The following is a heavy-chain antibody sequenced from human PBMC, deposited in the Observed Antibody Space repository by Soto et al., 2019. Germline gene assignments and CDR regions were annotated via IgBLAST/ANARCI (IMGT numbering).Heavy chain of an antibody. CDR1: GYTFTSYG. CDR2: ISAYNGNT. Sequence: AAVKVDCKASGYTFTSYGIRWVRQAPGQGLEWMGWISAYNGNTNYAQKLQGRVTMTTDTSTSTAYMELRSLRSADTAVYYCARVGDSGFTMLFDYWGQGTLVTVS. D-gene: IGHD3-10*01. V-gene: IGHV1-18*01. J-gene: IGHJ4*02. CDR3: ARVGDSGFTMLFDY.